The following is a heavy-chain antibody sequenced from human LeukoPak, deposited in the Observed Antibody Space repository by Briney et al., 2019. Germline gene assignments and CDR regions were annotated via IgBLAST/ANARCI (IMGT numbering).Heavy chain of an antibody. Sequence: ASQTLSLTSTVSGGTVSSTEFYWGWIRQPPGKGLQWIGNIYYTGSTYYNPSLNSRVTMSVDTSQNQFSLKMTSVTAADTAVHFCATLSKGRYFDYIFDYWGQGTLVTVSS. CDR3: ATLSKGRYFDYIFDY. CDR1: GGTVSSTEFY. V-gene: IGHV4-39*01. CDR2: IYYTGST. J-gene: IGHJ4*02. D-gene: IGHD3-9*01.